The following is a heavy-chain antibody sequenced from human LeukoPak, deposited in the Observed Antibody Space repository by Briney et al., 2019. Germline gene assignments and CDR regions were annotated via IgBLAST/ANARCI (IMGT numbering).Heavy chain of an antibody. V-gene: IGHV5-51*01. CDR1: GYSFTTYW. J-gene: IGHJ5*02. Sequence: GESLKISCKGSGYSFTTYWIAWVRQMPGKGLEWMGIIYPGDSDTRYSPSFQGQVTMSADKSISTAYLQWSSLKASDTAMYYCARRKEVGATRWFDPWGQGTLVTVSS. D-gene: IGHD1-26*01. CDR2: IYPGDSDT. CDR3: ARRKEVGATRWFDP.